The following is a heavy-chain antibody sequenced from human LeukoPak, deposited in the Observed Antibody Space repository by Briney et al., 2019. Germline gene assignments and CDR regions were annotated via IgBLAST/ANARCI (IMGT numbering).Heavy chain of an antibody. CDR1: GYTFTGYY. V-gene: IGHV1-2*02. J-gene: IGHJ5*02. D-gene: IGHD1-26*01. CDR2: INPNSGGT. Sequence: ASVKVSCKASGYTFTGYYMHWVPQAPGQGLEWMGWINPNSGGTNYAQKFQGRVTMTRDTSISTAYMELSRLRSDDTAVYYCARDPVGAPSNWFDPWGQGTLVTVSS. CDR3: ARDPVGAPSNWFDP.